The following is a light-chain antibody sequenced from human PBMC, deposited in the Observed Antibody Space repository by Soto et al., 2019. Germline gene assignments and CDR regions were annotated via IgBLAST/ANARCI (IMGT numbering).Light chain of an antibody. CDR3: QQYNNWSPWT. J-gene: IGKJ1*01. V-gene: IGKV3-15*01. CDR1: QSVSSN. Sequence: EIVMTQSPATLSVSPGERATLSCRASQSVSSNLAWYQQKPVQAPRLLIYGASTRATGIPARFSGSGSGTEFSLTISSLQSEDFPVYYCQQYNNWSPWTFGQGTKVEIK. CDR2: GAS.